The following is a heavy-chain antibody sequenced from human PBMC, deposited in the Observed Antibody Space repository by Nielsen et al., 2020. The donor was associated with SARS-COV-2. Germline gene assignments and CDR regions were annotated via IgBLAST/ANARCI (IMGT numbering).Heavy chain of an antibody. Sequence: SETLSLTCAVSGGSISSSNWWSWVRQPPGKGLEWIGEIYHSGSTNYNPSLKSRVTISVDKSKNQFSLKLSSVTAADTAVYYCASGGQWLVRPYYYYYGMDVWGQGTTVTVSS. CDR1: GGSISSSNW. CDR3: ASGGQWLVRPYYYYYGMDV. V-gene: IGHV4-4*02. J-gene: IGHJ6*02. D-gene: IGHD6-19*01. CDR2: IYHSGST.